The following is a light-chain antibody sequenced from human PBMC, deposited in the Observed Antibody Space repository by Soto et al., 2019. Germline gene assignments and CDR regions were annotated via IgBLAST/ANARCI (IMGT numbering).Light chain of an antibody. Sequence: QSALTQPASVSGSPGQSITISCTGTSSDVGNYNLVSWYQQHPGKAPKLIIYEGSKRPSGVSNRFSGSKSGNTASLTISGLQSEDEADFYCCSFATGPTFYVFGTGTKVTVL. J-gene: IGLJ1*01. CDR3: CSFATGPTFYV. V-gene: IGLV2-23*01. CDR2: EGS. CDR1: SSDVGNYNL.